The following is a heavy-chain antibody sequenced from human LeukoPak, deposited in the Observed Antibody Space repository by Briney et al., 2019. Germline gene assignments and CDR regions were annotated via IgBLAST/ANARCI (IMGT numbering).Heavy chain of an antibody. CDR1: GGSFSGYY. CDR3: ARAGLGHCSSTSCYRHNWFDP. J-gene: IGHJ5*02. D-gene: IGHD2-2*02. Sequence: SETLSLTCAVYGGSFSGYYWSWIRQPPGKGLEWIGEINHSGSTNYNLSLKGRVTISVDTSKNQFSLKLSSVTAADTAVYYCARAGLGHCSSTSCYRHNWFDPWGQGTLVTVSS. V-gene: IGHV4-34*01. CDR2: INHSGST.